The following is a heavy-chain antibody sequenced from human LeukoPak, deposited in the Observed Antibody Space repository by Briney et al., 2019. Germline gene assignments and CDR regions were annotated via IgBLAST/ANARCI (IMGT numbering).Heavy chain of an antibody. V-gene: IGHV4-34*01. CDR1: GGSFSGYY. CDR2: INHSGST. Sequence: PSETLSLTCAVYGGSFSGYYWSWIRQPPGKGLEWIGEINHSGSTNYNPSLKSRVTISVDTSKNQFSLKLSSVTAADTAVYYCARGSWFDPWGKGTWVTVSS. CDR3: ARGSWFDP. J-gene: IGHJ5*02.